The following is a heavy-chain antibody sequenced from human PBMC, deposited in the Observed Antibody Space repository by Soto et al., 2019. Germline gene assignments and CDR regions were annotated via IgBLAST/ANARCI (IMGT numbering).Heavy chain of an antibody. CDR2: ISSSSRTI. V-gene: IGHV3-48*02. CDR1: GFTFSTYS. Sequence: GGSLRLSCAASGFTFSTYSMNWVRQAPGKGLEWVSYISSSSRTIYYADSVKGRFTISRDSAKNSLYLQMNSLRDEDTAVYYCARVRSGWSDAFDIWGQGTMVTVSS. CDR3: ARVRSGWSDAFDI. D-gene: IGHD6-19*01. J-gene: IGHJ3*02.